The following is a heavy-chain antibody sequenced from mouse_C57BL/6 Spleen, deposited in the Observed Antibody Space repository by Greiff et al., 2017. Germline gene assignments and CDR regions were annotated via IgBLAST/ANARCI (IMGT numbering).Heavy chain of an antibody. CDR1: GYAFSSSW. Sequence: VKLMESGPELVKPGASVKISCKASGYAFSSSWMNWVKQRPGKGLEWIGRIYPGDGDTNYNGKFKGKATLTADKSSSTAYMQLSSLTSEDSAVYFCASPYDYDAWFAYWGQGTLVTVSA. CDR2: IYPGDGDT. J-gene: IGHJ3*01. V-gene: IGHV1-82*01. D-gene: IGHD2-4*01. CDR3: ASPYDYDAWFAY.